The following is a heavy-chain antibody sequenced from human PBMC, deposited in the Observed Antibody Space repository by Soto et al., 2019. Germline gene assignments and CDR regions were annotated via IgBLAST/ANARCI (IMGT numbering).Heavy chain of an antibody. Sequence: QVQLQESGPGLVKPSETLSLTCTVSGGSISSYYWSWIRQPPGKGLEWIGYIYYSGSTNYNPSLKSRVTISVDTSHNQFSLKLSSVTAADTAVYYCARSVSTRSPWVYDYWGQGNLVTVSS. J-gene: IGHJ4*02. CDR3: ARSVSTRSPWVYDY. D-gene: IGHD2-2*01. CDR2: IYYSGST. CDR1: GGSISSYY. V-gene: IGHV4-59*01.